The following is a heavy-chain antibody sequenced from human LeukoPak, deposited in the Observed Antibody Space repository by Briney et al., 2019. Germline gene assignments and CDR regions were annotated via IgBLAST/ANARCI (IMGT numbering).Heavy chain of an antibody. CDR1: GGSISSYY. Sequence: SETLSLTCTVSGGSISSYYWSWIRQPAGKGLEWIGRIYTSGSTNYNPSLKSRVTMSVDTSKNQVSLKLSSVTAADTAVYYCARDRYGSGSYFFDPWGQGTLVTVSS. CDR3: ARDRYGSGSYFFDP. CDR2: IYTSGST. D-gene: IGHD3-10*01. J-gene: IGHJ5*02. V-gene: IGHV4-4*07.